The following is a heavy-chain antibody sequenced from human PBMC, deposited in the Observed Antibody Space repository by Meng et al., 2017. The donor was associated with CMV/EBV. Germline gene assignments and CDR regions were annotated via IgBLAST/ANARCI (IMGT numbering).Heavy chain of an antibody. CDR2: ISSSSSYI. Sequence: GESLKISCAASGFTFSSYEMNWVRQAPGKGLEWVSSISSSSSYIYYADSVKGRFTISRDNAKNSLYLQMNSLRAEDTAVYYCARDSGQEDYAGGVGMDVWGQGTTVTVSS. V-gene: IGHV3-21*01. D-gene: IGHD4-17*01. CDR1: GFTFSSYE. CDR3: ARDSGQEDYAGGVGMDV. J-gene: IGHJ6*02.